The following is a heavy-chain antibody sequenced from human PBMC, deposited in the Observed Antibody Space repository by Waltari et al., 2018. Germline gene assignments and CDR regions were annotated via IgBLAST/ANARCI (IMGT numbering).Heavy chain of an antibody. V-gene: IGHV1-69*02. D-gene: IGHD5-18*01. CDR2: IIPILGIA. CDR1: GGTFSSYT. CDR3: ARGPRLRGYSYGYHY. Sequence: QVQLVQSGAEVKKPGSSVKVSCKASGGTFSSYTISWVRQAPGQGLEWMGRIIPILGIANYAQKFQGRVTMTRDTSISTAYMELSRLRSDDTAVYYCARGPRLRGYSYGYHYWGQGTLVTVSS. J-gene: IGHJ4*02.